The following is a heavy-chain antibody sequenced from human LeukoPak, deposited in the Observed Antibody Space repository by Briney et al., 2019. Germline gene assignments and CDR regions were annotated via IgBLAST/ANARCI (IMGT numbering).Heavy chain of an antibody. J-gene: IGHJ4*02. V-gene: IGHV1-2*02. D-gene: IGHD1-26*01. Sequence: ASVKVSCMVSGYTFSDYYTHWVPQAPGQGLEWIGWISPNRGGTKTVQKLQGRVTMTRDTSISTVYMWLSALRFHDTAVYYCARAGGRYSVHYWGGGRLVGVSS. CDR1: GYTFSDYY. CDR2: ISPNRGGT. CDR3: ARAGGRYSVHY.